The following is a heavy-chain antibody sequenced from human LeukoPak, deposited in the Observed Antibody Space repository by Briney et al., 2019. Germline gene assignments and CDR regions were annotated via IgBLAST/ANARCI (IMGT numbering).Heavy chain of an antibody. V-gene: IGHV1-3*01. CDR3: ARDGWEGNWFDP. CDR2: INAGNGNT. CDR1: GYSFTNFA. J-gene: IGHJ5*02. D-gene: IGHD1-26*01. Sequence: ASVKVSCKASGYSFTNFAMHWVRQAPGQRLEWMGWINAGNGNTKYSQKFQGRVTFTRDTAASTAYMELSSLTSEDTGVYYCARDGWEGNWFDPWGQGTLVTVSS.